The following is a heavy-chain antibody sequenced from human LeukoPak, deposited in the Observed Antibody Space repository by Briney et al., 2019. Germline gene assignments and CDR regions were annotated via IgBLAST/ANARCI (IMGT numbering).Heavy chain of an antibody. V-gene: IGHV3-11*01. CDR1: GFTLSDSY. CDR3: ARYGSSTRNTFDI. Sequence: GGSLRLSCAASGFTLSDSYMSWIRQAPGKGLEWISYISSSGSTIYYADSVKGRFAISRDNAKNSLYLQMNSLRAEDTAVYCCARYGSSTRNTFDIWGQGTMVTVSS. CDR2: ISSSGSTI. J-gene: IGHJ3*02. D-gene: IGHD2-2*01.